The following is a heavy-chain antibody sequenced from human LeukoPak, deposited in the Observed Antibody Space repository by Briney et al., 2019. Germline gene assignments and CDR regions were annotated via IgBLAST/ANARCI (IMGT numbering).Heavy chain of an antibody. D-gene: IGHD3-3*01. CDR2: INHSGST. J-gene: IGHJ4*02. CDR1: GGSISSGDYY. V-gene: IGHV4-39*07. Sequence: SETLSLTCTVSGGSISSGDYYWSWIRQPPGKGLEWIGEINHSGSTNYNPSLKSRVTISVDTSKNQFSLKLSSVTAADTAVYYCARALGYYDFWSGYTHTYYFDYWGQGTLVTVSS. CDR3: ARALGYYDFWSGYTHTYYFDY.